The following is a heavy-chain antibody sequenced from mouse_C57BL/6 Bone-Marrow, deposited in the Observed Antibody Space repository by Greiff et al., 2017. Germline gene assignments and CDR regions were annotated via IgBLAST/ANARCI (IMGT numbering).Heavy chain of an antibody. D-gene: IGHD4-1*01. CDR3: ARHRNWAKDY. CDR1: EYEFPSHD. J-gene: IGHJ4*01. CDR2: INSDGGST. Sequence: EVKLMESGGGLVQPGESLKLSCESNEYEFPSHDMSWVRKTPEKRLELVAAINSDGGSTYYPDTMERRFIISSDNTRKTLSLQMSSLRSEDTALYYGARHRNWAKDYWGQGTSVTVSA. V-gene: IGHV5-2*01.